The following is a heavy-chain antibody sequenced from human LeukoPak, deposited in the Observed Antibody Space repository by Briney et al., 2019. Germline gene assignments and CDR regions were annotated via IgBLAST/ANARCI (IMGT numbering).Heavy chain of an antibody. CDR2: VAPSVDTT. J-gene: IGHJ4*02. Sequence: ASVKIACKSFGFTFTNYLLHWVRQAPGQGLEWVGRVAPSVDTTNYAQKFRGRVTMTRDTSTSTVYMELSSLRSDDTAIYYCVREESGGYFDYWGQGTLVTVSS. D-gene: IGHD2-8*02. CDR1: GFTFTNYL. V-gene: IGHV1-46*01. CDR3: VREESGGYFDY.